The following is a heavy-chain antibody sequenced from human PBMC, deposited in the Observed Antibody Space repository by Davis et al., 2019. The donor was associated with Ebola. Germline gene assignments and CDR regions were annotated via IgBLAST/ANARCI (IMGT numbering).Heavy chain of an antibody. V-gene: IGHV4-30-2*01. J-gene: IGHJ4*02. CDR1: GGSISSGGYS. CDR2: IYHSGST. D-gene: IGHD2-2*02. Sequence: SETLSLTCAVSGGSISSGGYSWSWIRQPPGKGLEWIGYIYHSGSTYYNPSLKSRVTISVDTSKNQFSLKLSSVTAADTAVYYCARDRYRRVDYWGQGTLVTVSS. CDR3: ARDRYRRVDY.